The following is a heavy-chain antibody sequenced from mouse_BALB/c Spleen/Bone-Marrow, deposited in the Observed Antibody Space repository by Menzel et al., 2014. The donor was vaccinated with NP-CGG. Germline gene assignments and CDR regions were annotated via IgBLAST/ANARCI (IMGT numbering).Heavy chain of an antibody. CDR2: IDPSDSYT. J-gene: IGHJ4*01. Sequence: VHLQQSGAELVKPGASVKLSCKASGYTFTSYWMHWVKQRPGQGLEWIGEIDPSDSYTNYNQKFKGKATLTVYKSSSTAYMQLSSLTSEDSAVYFCARWLLRYYAMDDWGQGTSVTVSS. D-gene: IGHD2-3*01. CDR3: ARWLLRYYAMDD. V-gene: IGHV1-69*02. CDR1: GYTFTSYW.